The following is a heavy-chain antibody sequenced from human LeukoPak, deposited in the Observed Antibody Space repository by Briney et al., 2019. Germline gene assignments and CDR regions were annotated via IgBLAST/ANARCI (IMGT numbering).Heavy chain of an antibody. CDR3: ARYRRQLCAHPHYNWFDP. V-gene: IGHV3-11*01. CDR1: GFTFSDYY. Sequence: GGSLRLSCAASGFTFSDYYMSWIRQAPGKGLEWVSYISSSGSTIYYADSVKGRFTISRDNAKNSLYLQMNSLRAEDTAVYYCARYRRQLCAHPHYNWFDPWGQGTLVTVSS. J-gene: IGHJ5*02. D-gene: IGHD6-13*01. CDR2: ISSSGSTI.